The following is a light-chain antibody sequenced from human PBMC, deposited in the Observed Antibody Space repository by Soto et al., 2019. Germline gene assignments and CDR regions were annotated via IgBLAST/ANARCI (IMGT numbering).Light chain of an antibody. J-gene: IGKJ2*01. CDR1: QSVGSS. CDR2: GES. V-gene: IGKV3D-15*01. Sequence: EIVMTQSPATLSVSPGERATLSCRASQSVGSSLAWYQQKPGQAPRLLIYGESTRATGIPARFSGNGSGTEFTLTISSLQSEDFAVYYCQQYNNWPPMYTFGQGTKLEIK. CDR3: QQYNNWPPMYT.